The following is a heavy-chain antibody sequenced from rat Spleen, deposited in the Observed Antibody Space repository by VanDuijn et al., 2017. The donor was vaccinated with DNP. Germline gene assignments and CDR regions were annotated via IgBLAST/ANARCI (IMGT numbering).Heavy chain of an antibody. CDR3: ATQGLGD. J-gene: IGHJ2*01. D-gene: IGHD4-1*01. CDR2: IVDDGGRT. Sequence: EVQLVKSGGGLILPGRSLKLSCAASGFSFSDYNMAWVRQAPKKGLEWVATIVDDGGRTYYRDSVKGRFTISRDNTRSTLYLQMDSLRSEDTATYYCATQGLGDWGQGVMVTVSS. CDR1: GFSFSDYN. V-gene: IGHV5S10*01.